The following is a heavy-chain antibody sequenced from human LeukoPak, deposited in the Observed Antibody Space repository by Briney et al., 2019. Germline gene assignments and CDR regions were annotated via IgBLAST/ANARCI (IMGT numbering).Heavy chain of an antibody. CDR2: INPSGGST. D-gene: IGHD2-2*01. J-gene: IGHJ3*02. Sequence: ASVKVSCKASGYTFTSYYMHWVRQAPGQGLEWMGIINPSGGSTSYAQKFQGRVTMTRDTSTSTVYMELSSLRSEDTAVYYCARAPKYQLMSLTGGEGGAFDIWGQGTMVTVSS. V-gene: IGHV1-46*01. CDR3: ARAPKYQLMSLTGGEGGAFDI. CDR1: GYTFTSYY.